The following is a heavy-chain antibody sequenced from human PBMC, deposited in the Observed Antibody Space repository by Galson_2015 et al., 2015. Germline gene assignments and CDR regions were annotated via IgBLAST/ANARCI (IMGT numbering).Heavy chain of an antibody. CDR3: ARDDRTDVTNRFDP. D-gene: IGHD3-22*01. Sequence: TLSLTCTVSGASINNGLYYWSWIRRPPGKGLECIGYIYYSGDTYYNPSLKSRVTISTDTSKNKISLNLSSVAAADTAVYYCARDDRTDVTNRFDPWGQGTLVTVSS. CDR2: IYYSGDT. CDR1: GASINNGLYY. J-gene: IGHJ5*02. V-gene: IGHV4-30-4*01.